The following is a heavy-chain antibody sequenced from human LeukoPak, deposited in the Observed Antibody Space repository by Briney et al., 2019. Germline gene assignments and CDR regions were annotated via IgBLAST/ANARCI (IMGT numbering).Heavy chain of an antibody. V-gene: IGHV3-48*03. Sequence: LPGGSLRLSCAASGFTFSSYEMNWVRQAPGKGLEWVSYISSSGSTIYYADSVKGRFTISRDNAKNSLYLQMNSLRAEDTAVYYCARGDYVGDWYFDLWGRGTLVTVSS. CDR2: ISSSGSTI. CDR1: GFTFSSYE. J-gene: IGHJ2*01. D-gene: IGHD4-17*01. CDR3: ARGDYVGDWYFDL.